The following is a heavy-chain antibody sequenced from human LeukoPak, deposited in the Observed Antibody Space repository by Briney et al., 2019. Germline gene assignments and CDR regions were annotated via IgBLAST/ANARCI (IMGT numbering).Heavy chain of an antibody. CDR1: GFTFSSYA. CDR2: ISSNGGST. CDR3: ARGYSSAPLDY. D-gene: IGHD6-6*01. Sequence: SGGSLRLSCAASGFTFSSYAMHWVRQAPGKGLEYVSAISSNGGSTYYANSVKGRFTISRDNSKNTLYLQMGSLRAEDMAVYYCARGYSSAPLDYWGQGTLVTVSS. J-gene: IGHJ4*02. V-gene: IGHV3-64*01.